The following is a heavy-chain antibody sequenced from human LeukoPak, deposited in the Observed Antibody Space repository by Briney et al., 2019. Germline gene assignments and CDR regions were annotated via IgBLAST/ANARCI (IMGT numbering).Heavy chain of an antibody. CDR2: ITSSGNTK. J-gene: IGHJ6*02. V-gene: IGHV3-48*03. Sequence: PGGSLRLSCAASGFTFSSFEMNWVRQAPGKGLEWVSYITSSGNTKLYSDSVKGRFTISRDNAKNSLYLRMNSLRAEDTAVYYCARGISHYYYYGMDVWGQGTTVTVSS. CDR1: GFTFSSFE. CDR3: ARGISHYYYYGMDV.